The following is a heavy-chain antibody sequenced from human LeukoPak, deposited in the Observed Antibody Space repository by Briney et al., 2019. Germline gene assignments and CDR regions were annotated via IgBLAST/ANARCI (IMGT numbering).Heavy chain of an antibody. J-gene: IGHJ4*02. CDR2: IYNSGNT. V-gene: IGHV4-4*08. CDR1: GGSISTYH. Sequence: SETLSLTCTVSGGSISTYHWSWIRQPPGKGLEWIWYIYNSGNTNYRPSLKSRVTISSDTSKNQFSLKFSSVPAADTAVFYCARGSSDASDYWGQGTRGTVSS. CDR3: ARGSSDASDY.